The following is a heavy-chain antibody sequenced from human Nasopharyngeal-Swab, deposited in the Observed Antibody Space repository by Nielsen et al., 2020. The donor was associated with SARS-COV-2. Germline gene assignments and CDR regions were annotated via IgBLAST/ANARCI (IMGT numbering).Heavy chain of an antibody. CDR3: ATLAYDFWSGQTLLRGWFDP. CDR1: GYTLTELS. V-gene: IGHV1-24*01. D-gene: IGHD3-3*01. J-gene: IGHJ5*02. CDR2: FDPEDGET. Sequence: ASVKVSCKVSGYTLTELSMHWVRQAPGKGLEWMGGFDPEDGETIYAQKFQGRVTMTEDTSTDTAYMELSSLRSEDTAVYYCATLAYDFWSGQTLLRGWFDPWGQGTLVTVSS.